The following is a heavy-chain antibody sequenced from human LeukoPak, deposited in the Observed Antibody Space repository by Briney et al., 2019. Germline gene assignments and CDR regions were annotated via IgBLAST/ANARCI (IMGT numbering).Heavy chain of an antibody. D-gene: IGHD3-3*01. CDR2: ISSSSSYI. CDR3: ARLYYDFLSGAFDI. V-gene: IGHV3-21*01. CDR1: GFTFSSYS. J-gene: IGHJ3*02. Sequence: KAGGSLRLSCAASGFTFSSYSMNWVRQAPGKGLEWVSSISSSSSYIYYADSVKGRFTISRDNAKNSQYLQMNSLRAEDTAVYYCARLYYDFLSGAFDIWGQGTMITVSS.